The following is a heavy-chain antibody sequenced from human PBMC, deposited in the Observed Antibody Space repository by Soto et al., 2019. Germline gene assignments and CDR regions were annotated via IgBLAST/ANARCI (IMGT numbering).Heavy chain of an antibody. CDR3: TKAGIAGTGTSWFDP. CDR2: ISGNGENI. D-gene: IGHD6-19*01. CDR1: GFTFSINV. Sequence: QSGGSLRLSCAASGFTFSINVMRWVRQAPGKGLEWVSGISGNGENIYYADSVKGRFTISRDNSRNTLFLQMNSLRVDDTAIYYCTKAGIAGTGTSWFDPWGQGTLVTVSS. J-gene: IGHJ5*02. V-gene: IGHV3-23*01.